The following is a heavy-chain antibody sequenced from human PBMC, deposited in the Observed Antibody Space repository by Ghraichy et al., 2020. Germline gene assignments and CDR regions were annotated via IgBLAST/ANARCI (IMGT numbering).Heavy chain of an antibody. J-gene: IGHJ4*02. CDR2: IDPSDSYK. Sequence: GESLNISCKASGYSFAGSWISWVRQVPGKGLEWVARIDPSDSYKNYNPSFEGHVTISVDKSINTAYLQWSSLKASDTAIYYCARGLKAASVETSGSLDFWGQGILVTVSS. D-gene: IGHD3-10*01. V-gene: IGHV5-10-1*01. CDR3: ARGLKAASVETSGSLDF. CDR1: GYSFAGSW.